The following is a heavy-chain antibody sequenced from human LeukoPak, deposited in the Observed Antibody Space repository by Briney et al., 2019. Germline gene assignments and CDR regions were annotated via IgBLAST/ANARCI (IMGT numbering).Heavy chain of an antibody. CDR3: ARVFFPSSLWFRELLD. V-gene: IGHV1-46*01. Sequence: GASVKVSCKASGYTFTGYYMHWVRQAPGQGLEWMGIINPRDGSTTYEQKFQGRVTMTRDMSTSTVYMELSSLRSEDTAVYYCARVFFPSSLWFRELLDWGQGTLVTVSS. CDR1: GYTFTGYY. CDR2: INPRDGST. J-gene: IGHJ4*02. D-gene: IGHD3-10*01.